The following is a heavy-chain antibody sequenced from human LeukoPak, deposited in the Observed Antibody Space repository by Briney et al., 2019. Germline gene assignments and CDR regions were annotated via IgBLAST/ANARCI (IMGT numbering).Heavy chain of an antibody. V-gene: IGHV3-74*01. CDR1: GFTFSSYW. D-gene: IGHD1-1*01. J-gene: IGHJ3*02. CDR3: ARGNAHAFDI. Sequence: PGGSLRLSCAASGFTFSSYWMHWVRQAPGKGLVWVSNINSDGSTTTYADSVKGRFTISRDNAENTLYLQMNSLRAEDTAVYYCARGNAHAFDIWGQGTMVTVSS. CDR2: INSDGSTT.